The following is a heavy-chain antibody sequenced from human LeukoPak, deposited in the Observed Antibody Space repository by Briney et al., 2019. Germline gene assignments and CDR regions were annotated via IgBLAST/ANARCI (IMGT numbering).Heavy chain of an antibody. Sequence: PGGSLRLSCAASGLNFSSRWMNWVRQAPGQGLEWVASTKEDGSEKHYVDSVKGRFTISRDNGKNSLYLQMNSLRAEDTAVYYCARDSGWWRFDFWGQGTLVTVSS. CDR2: TKEDGSEK. D-gene: IGHD6-13*01. J-gene: IGHJ4*02. V-gene: IGHV3-7*03. CDR1: GLNFSSRW. CDR3: ARDSGWWRFDF.